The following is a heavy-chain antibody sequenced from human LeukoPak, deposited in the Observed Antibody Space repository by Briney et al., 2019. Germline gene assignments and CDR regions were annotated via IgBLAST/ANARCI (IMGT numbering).Heavy chain of an antibody. Sequence: GGSLRLSCEASGFTFTTYSMTWVRQAPRKGLEWASIISSGSSAIFSADALKGRFTISRDDAKNLLYLDMNSLRAEDTAVYYCARGHTAVTRHFDFWGQGTLVTVSS. CDR1: GFTFTTYS. D-gene: IGHD4-17*01. J-gene: IGHJ4*02. CDR2: ISSGSSAI. CDR3: ARGHTAVTRHFDF. V-gene: IGHV3-21*01.